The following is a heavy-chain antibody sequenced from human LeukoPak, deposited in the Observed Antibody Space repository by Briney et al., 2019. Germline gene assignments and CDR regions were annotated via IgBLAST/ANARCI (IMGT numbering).Heavy chain of an antibody. CDR1: GFTFSSYS. CDR3: ATPEGGYYFDY. CDR2: ISSSSSTI. J-gene: IGHJ4*02. V-gene: IGHV3-48*04. D-gene: IGHD3-22*01. Sequence: SGGSLRLSCAASGFTFSSYSMNWVRQAPGKGPEWVSYISSSSSTIYYADSVKGRFTISRDNAKNSLYLQMNSLRAEDTAVYYCATPEGGYYFDYWGQGTLVTVSS.